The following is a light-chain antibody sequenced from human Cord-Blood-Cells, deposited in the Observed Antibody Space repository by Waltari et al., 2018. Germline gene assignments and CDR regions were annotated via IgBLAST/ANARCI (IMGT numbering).Light chain of an antibody. V-gene: IGLV3-1*01. J-gene: IGLJ1*01. CDR2: QDS. CDR3: QAWDSSTAV. Sequence: SYELTQPPSVSVSPGQTASITCSGDKLGDKYACWYQQKPGQSPVLVIYQDSKRPSGIPERVSGSNSRNTATLTISGTQAMDEADYYCQAWDSSTAVFGTGTKVTVL. CDR1: KLGDKY.